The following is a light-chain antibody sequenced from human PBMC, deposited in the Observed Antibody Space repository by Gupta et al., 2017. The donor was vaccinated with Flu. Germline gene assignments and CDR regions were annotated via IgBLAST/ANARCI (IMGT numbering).Light chain of an antibody. Sequence: GDRATLSCRASQSVSSSLAWYQQKPGQPPRLLIYGASTRATGIPARFSGRGSGTEFTLTISSLQSEDFAVYYCQQYNSWPGTFGQGTKVEI. CDR3: QQYNSWPGT. CDR1: QSVSSS. CDR2: GAS. J-gene: IGKJ1*01. V-gene: IGKV3-15*01.